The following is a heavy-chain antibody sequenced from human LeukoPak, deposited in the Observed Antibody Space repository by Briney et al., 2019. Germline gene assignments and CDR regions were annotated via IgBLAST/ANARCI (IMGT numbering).Heavy chain of an antibody. J-gene: IGHJ5*02. CDR2: IYYSGST. CDR3: ARPRGKKGWSAP. D-gene: IGHD3-16*01. V-gene: IGHV4-59*01. CDR1: GGSISSYY. Sequence: SETLSLTCTVSGGSISSYYWSWIRQPPGKGLEWIGYIYYSGSTNYNPSLKSRVTISADTSKNQFSLKLSSVTAADTAVYYCARPRGKKGWSAPWGQETWVTVSS.